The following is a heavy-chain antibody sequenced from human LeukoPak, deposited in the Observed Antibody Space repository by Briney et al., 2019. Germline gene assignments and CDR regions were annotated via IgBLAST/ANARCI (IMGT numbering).Heavy chain of an antibody. Sequence: ASVTVSCKASGYAFTFYYMHWVRQAPGQGLEWMGISNPSGGSTSYAQKFQGGVTMTRDTSTSTVYMELSSLRSEDTAVYYCARESLRRVRGVTNWFDPWGQGTLVTVSS. D-gene: IGHD3-10*01. J-gene: IGHJ5*02. CDR1: GYAFTFYY. CDR3: ARESLRRVRGVTNWFDP. V-gene: IGHV1-46*01. CDR2: SNPSGGST.